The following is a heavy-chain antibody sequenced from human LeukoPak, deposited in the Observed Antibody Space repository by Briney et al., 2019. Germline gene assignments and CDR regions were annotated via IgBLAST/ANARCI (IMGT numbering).Heavy chain of an antibody. Sequence: SEILSLTCTVSCGSVSDYYWSFIRQPPGKGMEWIGYIYHNGNSDFNPSLKSRVTIAVDTSKNQVSLRMSSVTAADTAVYFCAGQAYSSGWLDNWGPGTLVTVSS. V-gene: IGHV4-59*02. D-gene: IGHD6-19*01. CDR2: IYHNGNS. CDR1: CGSVSDYY. J-gene: IGHJ4*02. CDR3: AGQAYSSGWLDN.